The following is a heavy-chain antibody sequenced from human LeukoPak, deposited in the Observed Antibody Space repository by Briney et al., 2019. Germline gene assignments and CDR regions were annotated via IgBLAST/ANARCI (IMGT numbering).Heavy chain of an antibody. J-gene: IGHJ6*02. CDR3: ARESPALCSYEYFHYSGLDV. V-gene: IGHV1-2*02. CDR1: GYTFTGFY. CDR2: INPNSGDT. D-gene: IGHD3-16*01. Sequence: GASVKVSCKASGYTFTGFYIHRVRQAPGQGLEWMGWINPNSGDTTYPQKFQGRVTMTLNTSISTAYLELSRPTSDDTAVYFCARESPALCSYEYFHYSGLDVWGQGTTVIVS.